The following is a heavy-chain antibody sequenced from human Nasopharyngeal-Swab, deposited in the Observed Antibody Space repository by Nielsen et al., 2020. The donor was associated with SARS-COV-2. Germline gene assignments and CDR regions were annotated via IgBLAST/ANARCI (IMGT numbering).Heavy chain of an antibody. Sequence: GGSLRLSCTASGFDFRSHSMNWIRQAPGKGLEWVSSINSNSRDIYYLESVKGRFTISRDNAKSSVSLVMNGLRAEDTAVYYCAREQTLRAEFDFWGQGTWVTVSS. V-gene: IGHV3-21*06. CDR1: GFDFRSHS. CDR2: INSNSRDI. CDR3: AREQTLRAEFDF. D-gene: IGHD4-17*01. J-gene: IGHJ4*02.